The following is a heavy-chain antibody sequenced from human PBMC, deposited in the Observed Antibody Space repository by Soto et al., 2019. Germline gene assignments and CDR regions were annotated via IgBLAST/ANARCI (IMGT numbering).Heavy chain of an antibody. CDR1: GGSISSYY. CDR3: AREGSSGYSSSWRHELYYFDY. Sequence: NPSETLSLTCTVSGGSISSYYWSWIRQPAGKGLEWIGRIYTSGSTNYNPSLKSRVTMSVDTSKNQFSLKLSSVTAADTAVYYCAREGSSGYSSSWRHELYYFDYWGQGTLVTVSS. CDR2: IYTSGST. V-gene: IGHV4-4*07. D-gene: IGHD6-13*01. J-gene: IGHJ4*02.